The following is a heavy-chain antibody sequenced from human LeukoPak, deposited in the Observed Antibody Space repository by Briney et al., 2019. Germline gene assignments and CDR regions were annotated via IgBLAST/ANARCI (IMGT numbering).Heavy chain of an antibody. Sequence: GGSLRLSCAASGFTFSSYSMSWVRQAPGKGLEWVSSISSSSSYIYYADSVKGRFTISRDNAKNSLYLQMNSLRAEDTAVYYCARDPYSGGYGDDYYYYMDVWGKGTTVTISS. CDR2: ISSSSSYI. CDR3: ARDPYSGGYGDDYYYYMDV. V-gene: IGHV3-21*01. D-gene: IGHD1-26*01. CDR1: GFTFSSYS. J-gene: IGHJ6*03.